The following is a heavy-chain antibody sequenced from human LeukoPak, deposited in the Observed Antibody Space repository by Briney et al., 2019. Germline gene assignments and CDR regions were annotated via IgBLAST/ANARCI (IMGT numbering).Heavy chain of an antibody. J-gene: IGHJ4*02. CDR3: ARQSYGSSYYFDY. V-gene: IGHV1-2*06. CDR1: GYTFNDYY. CDR2: VNPNTGTT. Sequence: ASVKVSCKASGYTFNDYYIHWVRQAPEQGLEWMGRVNPNTGTTNYAQKFQGRVTLTRDTSISTAYMELSSLTSDDSAVYYCARQSYGSSYYFDYWGQGTLVTVSS. D-gene: IGHD6-6*01.